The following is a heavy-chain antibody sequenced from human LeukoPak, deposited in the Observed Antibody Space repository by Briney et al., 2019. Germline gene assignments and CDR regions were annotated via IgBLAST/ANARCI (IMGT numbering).Heavy chain of an antibody. CDR3: ARGGGYGDSGDY. Sequence: SETLSLTCTVSGGSISSYYWSWIRQPPGKGLEWIGYIYYSGSTNYNPSLESRVTISVDTSKNQFSLKLSSVTAADTAVYYCARGGGYGDSGDYWGQGTLVTVSS. V-gene: IGHV4-59*01. CDR2: IYYSGST. CDR1: GGSISSYY. J-gene: IGHJ4*02. D-gene: IGHD4-17*01.